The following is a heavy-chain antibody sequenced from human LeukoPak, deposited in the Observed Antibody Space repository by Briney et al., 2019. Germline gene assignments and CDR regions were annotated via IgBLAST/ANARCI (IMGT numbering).Heavy chain of an antibody. Sequence: SPGGSLRLSCAASGFTFSSYSMNWVRQAPGKGLEWVSSISFSSSYIYYADSVKGRFTISRDNAKNSLYLQMNSLRAEDTAVFYCARVRYSSSWSVIAAFDIWGQGTMVTVSS. CDR2: ISFSSSYI. V-gene: IGHV3-21*01. J-gene: IGHJ3*02. CDR3: ARVRYSSSWSVIAAFDI. CDR1: GFTFSSYS. D-gene: IGHD6-13*01.